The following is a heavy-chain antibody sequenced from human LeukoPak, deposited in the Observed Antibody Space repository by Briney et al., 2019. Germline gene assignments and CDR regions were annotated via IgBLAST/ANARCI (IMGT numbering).Heavy chain of an antibody. V-gene: IGHV1-2*06. Sequence: ASVKVSCKASGYTFTGYYMHWVRQAPGQGLEWMGRINPNSGGTNYAQKFQGRVTMTRDTSISTAYMERSRLRSDDTAVYYCARRLSGSYLDYWGQGTLVTVSS. CDR3: ARRLSGSYLDY. J-gene: IGHJ4*02. D-gene: IGHD1-26*01. CDR2: INPNSGGT. CDR1: GYTFTGYY.